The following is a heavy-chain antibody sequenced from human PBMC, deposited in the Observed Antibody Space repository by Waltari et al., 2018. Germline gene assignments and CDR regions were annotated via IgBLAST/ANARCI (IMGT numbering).Heavy chain of an antibody. CDR1: GYNFTGYY. CDR2: INPNSGDT. CDR3: ARDLGSDYGNRDY. J-gene: IGHJ4*02. V-gene: IGHV1-2*06. D-gene: IGHD4-17*01. Sequence: QVHLVQSGAEVKKPGASVKVSCKASGYNFTGYYIPWVRRAPGQGLEWMGRINPNSGDTNYAQKFQGRVTLTRDTSINTAYMELSSLKSDDTAVYYCARDLGSDYGNRDYWGQGTLVTVPS.